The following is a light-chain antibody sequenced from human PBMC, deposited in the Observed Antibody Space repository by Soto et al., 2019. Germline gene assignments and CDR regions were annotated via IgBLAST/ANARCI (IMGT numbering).Light chain of an antibody. CDR1: RSVSSSS. CDR2: DAS. V-gene: IGKV3D-20*02. J-gene: IGKJ5*01. Sequence: EIVLTQSPGTLSMSPGERATLSCRASRSVSSSSLAWYQQKPGQAPRLLIYDASNRATGIPARFSGSGSGTAFALTISSLEPEDFAVYFCQQRNSWPPITFGQGTRLEIK. CDR3: QQRNSWPPIT.